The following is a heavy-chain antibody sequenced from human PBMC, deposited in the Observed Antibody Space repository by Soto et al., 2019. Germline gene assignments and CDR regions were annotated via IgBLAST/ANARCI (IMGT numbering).Heavy chain of an antibody. J-gene: IGHJ6*02. D-gene: IGHD2-2*02. CDR2: ISYDGSNK. CDR1: GFTFSSYA. CDR3: ARTDCSSTSCYTAYYYYGMDV. Sequence: GGSLRLSCAVSGFTFSSYAMHWVRQAPGKGLEWVAVISYDGSNKYYADSVKGRFTISRDNSKNTLYLQMNSLRAEDTAVYYCARTDCSSTSCYTAYYYYGMDVWGQGTTVTVSS. V-gene: IGHV3-30-3*01.